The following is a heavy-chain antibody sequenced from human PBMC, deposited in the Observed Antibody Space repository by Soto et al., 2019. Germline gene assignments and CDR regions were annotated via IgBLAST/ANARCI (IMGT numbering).Heavy chain of an antibody. D-gene: IGHD3-3*01. J-gene: IGHJ4*02. CDR1: GYTFTSYA. CDR2: INVGNGNT. V-gene: IGHV1-3*01. Sequence: ASVKVSCKASGYTFTSYAMHWVRQAPGQRLEWMGWINVGNGNTRYSQKFQGRVTITRDTSASTAYMELSSLRSEDTAVYYCARDYDFWSGYSLARRTSRLSGYWGQGTLVTVSS. CDR3: ARDYDFWSGYSLARRTSRLSGY.